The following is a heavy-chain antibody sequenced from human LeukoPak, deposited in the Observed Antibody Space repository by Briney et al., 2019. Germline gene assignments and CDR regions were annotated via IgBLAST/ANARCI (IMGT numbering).Heavy chain of an antibody. Sequence: GGSLRLSCAASGFTFDDYGMSWVRQAPGKGLEWVSGINWNGGSTGYADSVKGRFTISRDNAKNSLYLQMNSLRAEDTAVYYCARAIAVAGTASGELDYWGQGTLVTVSS. CDR1: GFTFDDYG. D-gene: IGHD6-19*01. CDR2: INWNGGST. CDR3: ARAIAVAGTASGELDY. J-gene: IGHJ4*02. V-gene: IGHV3-20*04.